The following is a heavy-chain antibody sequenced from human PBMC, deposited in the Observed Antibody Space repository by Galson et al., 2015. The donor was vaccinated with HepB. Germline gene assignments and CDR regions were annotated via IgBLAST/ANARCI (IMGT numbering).Heavy chain of an antibody. CDR2: INPNSGGT. CDR3: ARDLSIRAAGTPNGY. V-gene: IGHV1-2*06. Sequence: SVKVSCKASGYTFTGYYMHWVRQAPGQGLEWMGRINPNSGGTNYAQKFQGRVTMTRDTSISTAYMELSRLRSDDTAVYYCARDLSIRAAGTPNGYWGQGTLVTVSS. J-gene: IGHJ4*02. CDR1: GYTFTGYY. D-gene: IGHD6-13*01.